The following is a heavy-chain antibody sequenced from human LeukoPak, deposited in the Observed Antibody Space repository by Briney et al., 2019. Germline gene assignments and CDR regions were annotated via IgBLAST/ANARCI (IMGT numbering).Heavy chain of an antibody. Sequence: GGSLRLSCAASGFTFDDYAMHWVRQAPGKGLEWVSGISWYSGRIGYADSVKGRFTISRDSAKNSLYLLMNSLRAEDTALYYCAKDISYSSSSGVFDYWGQGTLVTVSS. J-gene: IGHJ4*02. CDR1: GFTFDDYA. CDR2: ISWYSGRI. V-gene: IGHV3-9*01. CDR3: AKDISYSSSSGVFDY. D-gene: IGHD6-6*01.